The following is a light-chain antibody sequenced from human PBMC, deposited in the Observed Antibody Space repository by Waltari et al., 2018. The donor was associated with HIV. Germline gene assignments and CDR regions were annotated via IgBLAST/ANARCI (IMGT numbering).Light chain of an antibody. J-gene: IGKJ4*01. CDR1: QSVGSY. V-gene: IGKV3-15*01. CDR3: HQYNKWPRGT. CDR2: GAS. Sequence: VMTQSPATLSVSPGGRATLSCRASQSVGSYLAWYQQKPGQAPRLLIYGASTRATAIPTRFSGSESGTEFTLTISSLQSEDFAVYYCHQYNKWPRGTFGGGTKVEV.